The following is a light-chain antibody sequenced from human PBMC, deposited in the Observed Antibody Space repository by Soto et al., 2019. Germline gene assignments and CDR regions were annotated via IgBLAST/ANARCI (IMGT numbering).Light chain of an antibody. CDR1: HSVRNW. V-gene: IGKV1-5*03. J-gene: IGKJ2*02. Sequence: DIQMTQSPSTLSASVGDRVTITCRASHSVRNWLAWYQQKPGKAPILLIYEASTLESGAPSRFSGSGSGTDFTLTISSLQPDDFATYYCQQYDSYPCTFSQGTKLEI. CDR2: EAS. CDR3: QQYDSYPCT.